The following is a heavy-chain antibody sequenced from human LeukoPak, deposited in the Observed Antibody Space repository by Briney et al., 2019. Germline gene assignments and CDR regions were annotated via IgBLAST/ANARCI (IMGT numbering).Heavy chain of an antibody. CDR2: IRSTGYGGTT. D-gene: IGHD2-21*02. J-gene: IGHJ4*02. V-gene: IGHV3-49*03. CDR3: ARDLCGGDCYSVLGFDY. Sequence: WFRQAPGKGLEWVGFIRSTGYGGTTEYAASVKGRFIISRDDSKRIAYLQMNSLQTEDTAVYYCARDLCGGDCYSVLGFDYWGQGTLVTVSS.